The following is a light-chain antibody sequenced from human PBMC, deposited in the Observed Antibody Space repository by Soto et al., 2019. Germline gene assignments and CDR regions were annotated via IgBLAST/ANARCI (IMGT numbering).Light chain of an antibody. CDR1: SSNIGADYD. CDR3: QAYDSSLSGSV. Sequence: VLTQPPSVSGAPGQRVTISCAGSSSNIGADYDVHWYQQLPGTAPKLLIYGHGYRPSGVPDRFSASKSGTSASLAITGLQAEDEADYYCQAYDSSLSGSVFGGGTKLTVL. V-gene: IGLV1-40*01. CDR2: GHG. J-gene: IGLJ2*01.